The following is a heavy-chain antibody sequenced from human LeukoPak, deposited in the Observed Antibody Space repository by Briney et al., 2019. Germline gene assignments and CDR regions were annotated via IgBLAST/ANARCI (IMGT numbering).Heavy chain of an antibody. V-gene: IGHV4-39*01. CDR1: GGSISSSIYY. CDR3: ARSEYSYGADAFDI. D-gene: IGHD5-18*01. CDR2: IYYSGST. J-gene: IGHJ3*02. Sequence: SETLSLTCNVSGGSISSSIYYWGWIRQPPGTGLEWLGSIYYSGSTYYNPSLKSRVTISVDTSKNQFSLKLSSVTAADTAVYYCARSEYSYGADAFDIWGQGTMVTVSS.